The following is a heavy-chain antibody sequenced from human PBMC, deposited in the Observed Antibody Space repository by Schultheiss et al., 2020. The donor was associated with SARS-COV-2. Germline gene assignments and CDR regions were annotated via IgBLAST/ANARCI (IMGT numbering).Heavy chain of an antibody. CDR3: AKRGVRFSGMDV. CDR2: ISGSGGST. Sequence: GGSLRLSCEASGFTFRNYGMHWVRQAPGKGLEWVSTISGSGGSTYYADSVKGRFTISRDNSKNTLYLQMNSLRAEDTAVYYCAKRGVRFSGMDVWGQGTTVTVSS. V-gene: IGHV3-23*01. D-gene: IGHD3-16*01. J-gene: IGHJ6*02. CDR1: GFTFRNYG.